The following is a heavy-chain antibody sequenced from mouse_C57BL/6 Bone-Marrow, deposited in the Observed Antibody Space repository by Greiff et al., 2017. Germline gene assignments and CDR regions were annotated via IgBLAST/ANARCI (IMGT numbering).Heavy chain of an antibody. Sequence: DVKLVESGGGLVKPGGSLKLSCAASGFTFSDYGMHWVRQAPEKGLEWVAYISSGSSTIYYADTVKGRFTISRDNAKNTLFLKMTSLRSEDTAMYYCARDYYGSSPAFAYWGQGTLVTVSA. CDR2: ISSGSSTI. D-gene: IGHD1-1*01. CDR3: ARDYYGSSPAFAY. V-gene: IGHV5-17*01. CDR1: GFTFSDYG. J-gene: IGHJ3*01.